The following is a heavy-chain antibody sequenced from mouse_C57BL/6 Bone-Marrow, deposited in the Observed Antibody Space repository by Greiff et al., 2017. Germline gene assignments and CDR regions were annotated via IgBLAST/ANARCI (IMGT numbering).Heavy chain of an antibody. D-gene: IGHD2-1*01. Sequence: DVKLVESGGGLVQPKGSLKLSCAASGFSFNTYAMNWVRQAPGKGLEWVARIRSKSNNYATYYADPVKDRFTISRADSESMLYLQMNNLKTEDTAMYYCVRQGGNYYFDYWGQGTTLTVSS. CDR3: VRQGGNYYFDY. CDR1: GFSFNTYA. V-gene: IGHV10-1*01. CDR2: IRSKSNNYAT. J-gene: IGHJ2*01.